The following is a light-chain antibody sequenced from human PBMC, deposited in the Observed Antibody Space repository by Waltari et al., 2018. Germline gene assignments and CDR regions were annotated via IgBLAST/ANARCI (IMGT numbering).Light chain of an antibody. CDR1: SGSVFTSYY. CDR2: STS. J-gene: IGLJ3*02. V-gene: IGLV8-61*01. CDR3: VLYMGSGISV. Sequence: QTVVTQEPSFSVSPGGTVTLTCGLNSGSVFTSYYPSWYQQTPGQAPRTLIYSTSTRSSGVPDRFSGSILGNRAALTITGAQADDESDYYCVLYMGSGISVFGGGTKLTVL.